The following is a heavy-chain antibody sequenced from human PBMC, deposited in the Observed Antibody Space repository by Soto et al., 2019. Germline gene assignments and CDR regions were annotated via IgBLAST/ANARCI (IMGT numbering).Heavy chain of an antibody. CDR1: GYTFTSYA. CDR3: ARVPSCSSTSCYYPEYYYYYGMDV. D-gene: IGHD2-2*01. J-gene: IGHJ6*02. V-gene: IGHV1-3*01. Sequence: QVQLVQSGAEVKKPGASVKVSCKASGYTFTSYAMHWVRQAPGQRLEWMGWINAGNGNTKYSQKFQGRVTITRDTSASTAYMELSSLRSEDTAVYYCARVPSCSSTSCYYPEYYYYYGMDVWGQGTTVTVSS. CDR2: INAGNGNT.